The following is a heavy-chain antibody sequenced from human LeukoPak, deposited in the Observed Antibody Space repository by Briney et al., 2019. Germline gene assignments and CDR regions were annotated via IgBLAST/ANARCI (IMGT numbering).Heavy chain of an antibody. V-gene: IGHV3-33*01. D-gene: IGHD2-21*01. Sequence: GGSLRLSCAASGFTFSSYGIHWVRQAPGKGLEWMAVIGSDGRNKFYADSVAGRFTISRDNSKSTLYLQMNSLRAEDTAVYYCARGDLVLEENGFDIWGQGTMVTVSS. CDR1: GFTFSSYG. CDR3: ARGDLVLEENGFDI. CDR2: IGSDGRNK. J-gene: IGHJ3*02.